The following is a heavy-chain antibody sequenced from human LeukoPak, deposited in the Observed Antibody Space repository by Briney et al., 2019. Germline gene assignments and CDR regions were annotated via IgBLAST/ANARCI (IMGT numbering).Heavy chain of an antibody. Sequence: GRSLRLSCAASGFTFSSYGMHWVRQAPGKGLEWVAVISYDGSNKYYADSVKGRFTISRDNSKNTLYLQMNSLRAEDTAVYYCAKASFVLQIDYWGQGTLVTVSS. D-gene: IGHD2-15*01. CDR2: ISYDGSNK. CDR1: GFTFSSYG. CDR3: AKASFVLQIDY. J-gene: IGHJ4*02. V-gene: IGHV3-30*18.